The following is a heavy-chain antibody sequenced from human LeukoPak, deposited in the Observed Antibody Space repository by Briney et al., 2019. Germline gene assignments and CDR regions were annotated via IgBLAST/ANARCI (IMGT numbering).Heavy chain of an antibody. CDR3: ARDRRREGVDVFDY. CDR1: GGSISTHY. D-gene: IGHD3-10*01. V-gene: IGHV4-59*11. CDR2: VHYTDSP. J-gene: IGHJ4*01. Sequence: SETLSPSPSVSGGSISTHYSSWIRQPPGKGLEWIGYVHYTDSPNFNPSLKSRVTISLDTSKNQFSLKLTSVTAADAAVYYCARDRRREGVDVFDYWGRGTMVTVSS.